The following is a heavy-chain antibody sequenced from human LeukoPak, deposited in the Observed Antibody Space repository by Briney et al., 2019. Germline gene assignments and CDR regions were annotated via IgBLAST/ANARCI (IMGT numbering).Heavy chain of an antibody. D-gene: IGHD3-3*01. V-gene: IGHV3-7*01. CDR3: ARDITYYDFWSGYYTSYYYMDV. CDR2: IKQDGSEK. CDR1: GFIFRSYE. J-gene: IGHJ6*03. Sequence: GGSLRLSCAASGFIFRSYEMNWVRQAPGKGLEWVANIKQDGSEKYYVDSVKGRFTISRDNGKNSLYLQMNSLRAEDTAVYYCARDITYYDFWSGYYTSYYYMDVWGKGTTVTVSS.